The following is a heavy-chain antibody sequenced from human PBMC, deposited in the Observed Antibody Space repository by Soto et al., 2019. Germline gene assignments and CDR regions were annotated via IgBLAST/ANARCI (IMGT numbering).Heavy chain of an antibody. CDR2: IYHSGST. D-gene: IGHD3-22*01. CDR1: GGSISSNNW. V-gene: IGHV4-4*02. J-gene: IGHJ6*02. CDR3: AGSGYYHNSGMDV. Sequence: TSETLSLTCAVSGGSISSNNWWSWVRQPPGKGLEWIGEIYHSGSTGYNPSLKSRVTISVDKSKNQFSLKLSSVTAADTAVYYCAGSGYYHNSGMDVWGQGTTVTVSS.